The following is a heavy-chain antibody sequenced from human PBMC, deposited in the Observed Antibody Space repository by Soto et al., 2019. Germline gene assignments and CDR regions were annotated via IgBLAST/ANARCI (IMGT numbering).Heavy chain of an antibody. CDR2: IIPILGIA. D-gene: IGHD6-13*01. Sequence: SVKVSCKASGGTFSSYTISWVRQAPGQGLEWMGRIIPILGIANYAQKFQGRVTITADKSTSTAYMELSSLRSEDTAVYYCARGAAAGRSELDYWGQGNLVTVS. V-gene: IGHV1-69*02. CDR3: ARGAAAGRSELDY. J-gene: IGHJ4*02. CDR1: GGTFSSYT.